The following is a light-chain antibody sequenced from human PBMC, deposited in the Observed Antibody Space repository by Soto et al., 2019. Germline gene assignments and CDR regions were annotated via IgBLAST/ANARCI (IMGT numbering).Light chain of an antibody. CDR3: QQYDARLRLT. J-gene: IGKJ4*01. V-gene: IGKV3-15*01. Sequence: EIKVKNSRATLSGSARERATLSCRASQSVDSNLAWYQQKPGQAPRLLIYSASTRATGISAKFSGSGSGTEFNLTICSLQSEDFAVYFCQQYDARLRLTFGGGTKVDI. CDR1: QSVDSN. CDR2: SAS.